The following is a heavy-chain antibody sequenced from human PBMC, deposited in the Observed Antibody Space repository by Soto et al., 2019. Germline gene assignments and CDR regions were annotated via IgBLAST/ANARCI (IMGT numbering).Heavy chain of an antibody. V-gene: IGHV3-23*01. J-gene: IGHJ4*02. D-gene: IGHD3-22*01. CDR1: GFTFSSYA. CDR2: ISGSGGST. CDR3: AKDCDYYDSSGYYYPFDY. Sequence: GGSLRLSCAASGFTFSSYAMSWVRQAPGKGLEWVSAISGSGGSTYYADSVKGRFTISRDNSKNTLYLQMNSLRAEDTAVYYCAKDCDYYDSSGYYYPFDYWGQGTLVTVSS.